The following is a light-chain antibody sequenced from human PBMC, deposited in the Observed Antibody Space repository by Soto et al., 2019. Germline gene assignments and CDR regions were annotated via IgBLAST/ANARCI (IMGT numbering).Light chain of an antibody. Sequence: DLQMTPSPSTPSASVGDRGTITCRASPDISGWLAWYQQKPGKAPKVLIYDASSLESGVPLRFSGSGSGTEFTLTITSLQPDDFATYYCQQYKNYSPLTFGGGTKVDIK. CDR3: QQYKNYSPLT. J-gene: IGKJ4*01. CDR2: DAS. CDR1: PDISGW. V-gene: IGKV1-5*01.